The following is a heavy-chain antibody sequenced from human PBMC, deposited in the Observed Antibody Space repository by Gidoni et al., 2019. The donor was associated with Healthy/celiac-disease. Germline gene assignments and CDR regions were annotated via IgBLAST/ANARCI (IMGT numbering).Heavy chain of an antibody. CDR3: ARDSGGITIFGVVKSGLQFDY. CDR1: GWSFSGYY. V-gene: IGHV4-34*01. Sequence: QVQLQQWGAGLLKPSETLSLTCAVYGWSFSGYYWCWLRQPPGKGLVWIGEINHSGSTNYTPSLKSRVTISVDTSKNQFSLKLSSVTAADTAVYYCARDSGGITIFGVVKSGLQFDYWGQGTLVTVSS. J-gene: IGHJ4*02. D-gene: IGHD3-3*01. CDR2: INHSGST.